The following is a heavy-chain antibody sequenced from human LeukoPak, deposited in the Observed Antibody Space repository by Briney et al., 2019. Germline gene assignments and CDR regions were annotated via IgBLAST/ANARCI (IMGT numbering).Heavy chain of an antibody. D-gene: IGHD3-10*01. Sequence: ASVKVSCTASGYTFTSYGISWVRQAPGQGLEWMGWISAYNGNTNYAQKLQGRVTMTTDTSTSTAYMELRSLRSDDTAVYYCARWGSGSYYKYYYYYGMDVWGQGTTVTVSS. CDR3: ARWGSGSYYKYYYYYGMDV. J-gene: IGHJ6*02. CDR1: GYTFTSYG. V-gene: IGHV1-18*01. CDR2: ISAYNGNT.